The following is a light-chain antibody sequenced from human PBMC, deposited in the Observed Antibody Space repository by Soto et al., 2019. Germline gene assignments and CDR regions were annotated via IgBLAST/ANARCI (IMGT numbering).Light chain of an antibody. J-gene: IGLJ3*02. V-gene: IGLV4-69*01. CDR1: SGHSNYA. CDR3: QTWGTGIWV. CDR2: VNSDGSH. Sequence: QAVVTQSPSASASLGASVNLTCTLSSGHSNYAIAWHQEQPEKGPRSLMKVNSDGSHIKGDGIPDRFSGSSSGAERYLTISSLQSEDEADYYCQTWGTGIWVFGGGTKVTVL.